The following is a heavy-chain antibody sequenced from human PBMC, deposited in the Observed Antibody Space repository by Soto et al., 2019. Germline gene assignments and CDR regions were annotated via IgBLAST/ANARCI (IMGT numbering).Heavy chain of an antibody. CDR2: IHSGGST. CDR3: ARDAAVARRGGPNYGRDG. D-gene: IGHD6-25*01. V-gene: IGHV3-53*01. J-gene: IGHJ6*02. Sequence: GGSLRLSCAASGFTVSSNYMNWVRQAPGKGLEWVSVIHSGGSTNYADSVKGRFTLSRDDSKNTLYLQMNSLRADDTAIYYCARDAAVARRGGPNYGRDGWGQGTTGTVAS. CDR1: GFTVSSNY.